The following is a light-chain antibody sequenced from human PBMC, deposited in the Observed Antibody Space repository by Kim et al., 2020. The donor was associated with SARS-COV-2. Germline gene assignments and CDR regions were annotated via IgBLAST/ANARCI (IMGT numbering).Light chain of an antibody. CDR2: QDT. Sequence: VAVSPGQTVTLTCPGDRLGEKYSSCDQQQPGQAPVLVIYQDTKRPSGIPERFAGSNSGNTATLTISGAQAMDEADYYCQAWDNTWVFGGGTKLTVL. J-gene: IGLJ3*02. CDR3: QAWDNTWV. V-gene: IGLV3-1*01. CDR1: RLGEKY.